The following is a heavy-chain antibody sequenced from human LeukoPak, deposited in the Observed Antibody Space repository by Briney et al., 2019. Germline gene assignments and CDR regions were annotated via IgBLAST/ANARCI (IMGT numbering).Heavy chain of an antibody. CDR1: GFTFSSYA. CDR3: ALTRGGGYCSGGSCGDDAFDI. V-gene: IGHV3-23*01. J-gene: IGHJ3*02. Sequence: GGSLRLSCAASGFTFSSYAMSWVRQAPGKGLEWVSAISGSGGSTYYADSVKGRFTISRDNSKNTLYLQMNCLRAEDTAVYYCALTRGGGYCSGGSCGDDAFDIWGQGTMVTVSS. D-gene: IGHD2-15*01. CDR2: ISGSGGST.